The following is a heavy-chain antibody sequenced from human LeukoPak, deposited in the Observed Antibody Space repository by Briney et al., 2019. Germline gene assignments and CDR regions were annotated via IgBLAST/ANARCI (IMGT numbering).Heavy chain of an antibody. J-gene: IGHJ6*03. CDR3: ARDRHIAAAVYYYYMDV. CDR1: GYTFTSYI. Sequence: ASVKVSCKASGYTFTSYIISWVRQAPGQGLEWMGWINAYNGNTDYAQRLQGRVTMTTDTSTSTAYMELRSLRSDDTAVYYCARDRHIAAAVYYYYMDVWGKGTPVTVSS. CDR2: INAYNGNT. D-gene: IGHD6-13*01. V-gene: IGHV1-18*01.